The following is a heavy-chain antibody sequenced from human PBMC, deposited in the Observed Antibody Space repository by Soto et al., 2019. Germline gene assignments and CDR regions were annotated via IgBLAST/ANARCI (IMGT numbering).Heavy chain of an antibody. J-gene: IGHJ6*03. Sequence: PGGSLRLSCAASGFTFSSYAMSWVRQAPGKGLEWVSAISGSGGSTYYADSVKGRFTISRDNSKNTLYLQMNSLRAEDTAVYYCAKGSSSWPTYYYYMDVWGKGTTVTVSS. CDR1: GFTFSSYA. D-gene: IGHD6-13*01. V-gene: IGHV3-23*01. CDR2: ISGSGGST. CDR3: AKGSSSWPTYYYYMDV.